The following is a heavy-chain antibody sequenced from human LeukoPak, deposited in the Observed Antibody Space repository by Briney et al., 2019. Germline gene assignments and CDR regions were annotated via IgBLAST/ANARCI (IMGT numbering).Heavy chain of an antibody. CDR2: INPSGGST. CDR3: ARDWGEQWLVDY. V-gene: IGHV1-46*01. CDR1: GYTFTSYD. D-gene: IGHD6-19*01. J-gene: IGHJ4*02. Sequence: GASVKVSCKASGYTFTSYDINWVRQAPGQGLEWMGIINPSGGSTSYAQKFQGRVTMTRDTSTSTVYMELSSLRSEDTAVYYCARDWGEQWLVDYWGQGTLVTVSS.